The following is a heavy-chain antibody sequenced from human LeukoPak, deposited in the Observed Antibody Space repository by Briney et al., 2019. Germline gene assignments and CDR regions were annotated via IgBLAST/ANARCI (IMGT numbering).Heavy chain of an antibody. D-gene: IGHD7-27*01. CDR3: ARESYWGSSGKGFDS. Sequence: GGSLRLSCSASGFTFSDYPMHWVRQAPGKGLEFLSTNGPHGRTTYYADSVKGRFTVSRDNSNNRLSLQMSGLSAEDTAVYYCARESYWGSSGKGFDSWGQGTPVTVSS. CDR1: GFTFSDYP. V-gene: IGHV3-64D*09. J-gene: IGHJ4*02. CDR2: NGPHGRTT.